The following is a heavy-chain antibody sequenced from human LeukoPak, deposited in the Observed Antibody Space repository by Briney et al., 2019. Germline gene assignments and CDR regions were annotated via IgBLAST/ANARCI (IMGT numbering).Heavy chain of an antibody. J-gene: IGHJ6*02. CDR3: ARDTRTMTAVTRGQHYYYGLDV. CDR1: GYTFTNYY. Sequence: GASVRVSCTASGYTFTNYYLHWVRQAPGHGLEGMAIINPSDGGTYYEQKLQGRVTVTRDTSTSTVYMELSSLRSEDTAVYYCARDTRTMTAVTRGQHYYYGLDVWGQGTTVTVSS. V-gene: IGHV1-46*01. CDR2: INPSDGGT. D-gene: IGHD4-17*01.